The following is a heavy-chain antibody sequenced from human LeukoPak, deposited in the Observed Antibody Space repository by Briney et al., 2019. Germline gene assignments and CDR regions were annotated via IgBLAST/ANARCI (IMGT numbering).Heavy chain of an antibody. CDR1: GFTFDDYA. V-gene: IGHV3-43D*03. D-gene: IGHD2-8*01. J-gene: IGHJ3*02. CDR2: ISWDGGST. Sequence: GGSLRLSCAASGFTFDDYAMHWVRQAPGKGLEWVSLISWDGGSTYYADSVKGRFTISRDNSKNSLYLQMNSLRAEDTALYYCATLKWGAFDIWGQGTMVTVSS. CDR3: ATLKWGAFDI.